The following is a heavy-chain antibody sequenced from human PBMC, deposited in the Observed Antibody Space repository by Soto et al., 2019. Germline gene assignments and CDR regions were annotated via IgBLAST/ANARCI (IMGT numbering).Heavy chain of an antibody. CDR1: GFTFSSYA. J-gene: IGHJ4*02. CDR3: AKSPGMYYYDSSGYYHYDN. V-gene: IGHV3-23*01. CDR2: ISGSGVST. Sequence: PGGSLRLSCAASGFTFSSYAMSWVRQAPGKGLEWVPAISGSGVSTYYADSVKGRFTISRDNSKNTLYLQMNSLRAEDTAVYYCAKSPGMYYYDSSGYYHYDNWGQGTLVTVSS. D-gene: IGHD3-22*01.